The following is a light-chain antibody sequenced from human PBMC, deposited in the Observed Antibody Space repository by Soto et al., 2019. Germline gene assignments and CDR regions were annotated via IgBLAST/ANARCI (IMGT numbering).Light chain of an antibody. J-gene: IGKJ4*01. V-gene: IGKV3-20*01. CDR2: GAS. CDR1: QSVSSSY. Sequence: EIVLTQSPGTLSLSPGERATLSCRASQSVSSSYLAWYQQKPGQAPRLLIYGASSRPTGLPDRFSGSGSGTDFTLTISRLEPEDFAVYYCHQYDSSPLTFGGGTKVEIK. CDR3: HQYDSSPLT.